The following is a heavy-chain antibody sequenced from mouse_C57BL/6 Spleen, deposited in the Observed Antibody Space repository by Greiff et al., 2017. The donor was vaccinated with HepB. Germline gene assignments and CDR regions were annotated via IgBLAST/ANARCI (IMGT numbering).Heavy chain of an antibody. CDR2: ISSGSSTI. CDR3: ASYGSSYAMDY. V-gene: IGHV5-17*01. Sequence: EVQLVESGGGLVKPGGSLKLSCAASGFTFSDYGMHWVRQAPEKGLEWVAYISSGSSTIYYADTVKGRFTISRDNAKNTLFLQMTSLRSEDTAMYYCASYGSSYAMDYWGKGTSVTVSS. D-gene: IGHD1-1*01. CDR1: GFTFSDYG. J-gene: IGHJ4*01.